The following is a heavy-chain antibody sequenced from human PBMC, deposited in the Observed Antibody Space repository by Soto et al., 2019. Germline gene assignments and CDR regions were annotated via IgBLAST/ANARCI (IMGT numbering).Heavy chain of an antibody. CDR2: IIPILGIA. J-gene: IGHJ5*02. CDR1: GGTFSSYT. D-gene: IGHD4-17*01. Sequence: QVQLVQSGAEVKKPGSSVKVSCKASGGTFSSYTISWVRQAPGQGLEWMGRIIPILGIANYAQKFQGRVTITADKTTGTAYVDLSSLRSEDTAGYYGARDYQDYGYYLSGTWCDPWGQGTRVTVSS. V-gene: IGHV1-69*08. CDR3: ARDYQDYGYYLSGTWCDP.